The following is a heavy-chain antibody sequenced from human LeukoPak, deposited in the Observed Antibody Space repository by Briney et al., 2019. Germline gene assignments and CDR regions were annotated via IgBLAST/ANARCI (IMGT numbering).Heavy chain of an antibody. D-gene: IGHD3-10*01. V-gene: IGHV3-30*02. CDR3: AGRGAMVRGVFDP. CDR2: IRYDGSNK. J-gene: IGHJ5*02. Sequence: GGSLRLSCAASGFTFSSYGMHWVRQAPGKGLEWVAFIRYDGSNKYYADSVKGRFTISRDNSKNTLYLQMNSLRAEDTAVYYCAGRGAMVRGVFDPWGQGTLVTVSS. CDR1: GFTFSSYG.